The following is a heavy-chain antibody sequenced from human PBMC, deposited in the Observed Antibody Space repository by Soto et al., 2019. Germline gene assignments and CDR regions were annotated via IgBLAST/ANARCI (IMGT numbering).Heavy chain of an antibody. CDR3: ARLSSGWYEGYCDY. V-gene: IGHV4-39*01. CDR2: ISYSGNT. J-gene: IGHJ4*02. CDR1: GGSISRNNYH. D-gene: IGHD6-19*01. Sequence: QLQLQESGPGLVKPSETLSLTCTVSGGSISRNNYHWGWIRQPPGKGLEWIGSISYSGNTYYSPSLKSRPAMSVDTSKSQFSLNLSSVTAAETAVYYCARLSSGWYEGYCDYWGQGILVTASS.